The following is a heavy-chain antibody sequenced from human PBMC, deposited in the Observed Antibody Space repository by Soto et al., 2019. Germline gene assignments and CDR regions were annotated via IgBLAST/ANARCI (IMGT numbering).Heavy chain of an antibody. CDR1: GYTFTSYY. D-gene: IGHD2-8*01. J-gene: IGHJ4*02. CDR3: ARDRGRVYGDY. V-gene: IGHV1-46*01. CDR2: INPSGGST. Sequence: QVQLVQSGAEVKKPGASVKVSCKASGYTFTSYYMHWVRQAPGQGLEWMGIINPSGGSTSYAQKCQGRVTMTRDTSTSTVYMELSSLRSEDTAVYYCARDRGRVYGDYWGQGTLVTVSS.